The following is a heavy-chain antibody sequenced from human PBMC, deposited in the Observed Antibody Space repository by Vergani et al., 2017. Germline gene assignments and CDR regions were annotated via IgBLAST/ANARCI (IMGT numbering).Heavy chain of an antibody. D-gene: IGHD1-26*01. V-gene: IGHV3-30*02. J-gene: IGHJ6*02. Sequence: VQLVESGGGLVQPGRSLRLSCAASGFTFSSYGMHWVRQAPGKGLEWVAFIRYDGSNKYYADSVKGRFTISRDNSKNTLYLQMNSLRAEDTAVYYCAKRGGRLWDYYGMDVWGQGTTVTVSS. CDR1: GFTFSSYG. CDR2: IRYDGSNK. CDR3: AKRGGRLWDYYGMDV.